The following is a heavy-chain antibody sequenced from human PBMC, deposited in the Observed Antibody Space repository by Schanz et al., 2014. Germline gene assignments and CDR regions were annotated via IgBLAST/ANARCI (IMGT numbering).Heavy chain of an antibody. CDR1: RFTFSSYS. V-gene: IGHV3-21*01. CDR3: ARGPDYGSGSYSSY. D-gene: IGHD3-10*01. CDR2: ITASGDYM. Sequence: EVQLVESGGGLVKPGGSLRLSCAASRFTFSSYSFNWVRQAPGKGLEWVSSITASGDYMHYADSVKGRFTISRDNARKSLYLQMNNLRVEDTAVYYCARGPDYGSGSYSSYWGQGTLVTVSS. J-gene: IGHJ4*02.